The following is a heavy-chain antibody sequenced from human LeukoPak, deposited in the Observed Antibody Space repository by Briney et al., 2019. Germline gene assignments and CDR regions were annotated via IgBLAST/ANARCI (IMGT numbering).Heavy chain of an antibody. V-gene: IGHV4-59*08. CDR3: ARHAHTYYYDSSGYYYDY. CDR1: GGSISGYY. J-gene: IGHJ4*02. CDR2: IYYSGST. D-gene: IGHD3-22*01. Sequence: SETLSLTCTVSGGSISGYYWSWIRQPPGKGLEWIGYIYYSGSTNYNPSLKSRVTISVDTSKNQFSLKLSSVTAADTAVYYCARHAHTYYYDSSGYYYDYWGQGTLVTVSS.